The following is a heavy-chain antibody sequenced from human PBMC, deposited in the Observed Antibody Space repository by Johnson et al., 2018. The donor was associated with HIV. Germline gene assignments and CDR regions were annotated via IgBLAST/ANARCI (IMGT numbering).Heavy chain of an antibody. CDR1: GFTFSSYG. Sequence: QLVESGGGVVQPGRSLRLSCAASGFTFSSYGMHWVRQAPGKGLEWVAVISYDGSNKYYADSVKGRFTISRDNSKNTLYLQMNSLRAEDTAVYFCARERARQELGLDGAFDIWGQGTTVSVS. J-gene: IGHJ3*02. CDR3: ARERARQELGLDGAFDI. V-gene: IGHV3-30*03. CDR2: ISYDGSNK. D-gene: IGHD6-13*01.